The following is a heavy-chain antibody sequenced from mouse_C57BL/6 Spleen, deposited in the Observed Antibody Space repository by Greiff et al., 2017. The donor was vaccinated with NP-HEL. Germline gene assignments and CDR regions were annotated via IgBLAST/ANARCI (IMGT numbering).Heavy chain of an antibody. J-gene: IGHJ2*01. V-gene: IGHV5-9-1*02. CDR2: ISSGGDYI. CDR3: TRDRWDDYFDY. CDR1: GFTFSSYA. Sequence: EVQLVESGEGLVKPGGSLKLSCAASGFTFSSYAMSWVRQTPEQRLEWVAYISSGGDYIYYADTVKGRFTISRDNARNTLYLQMSSLKSEDTAMYYCTRDRWDDYFDYWGQGTTLTVSS. D-gene: IGHD4-1*01.